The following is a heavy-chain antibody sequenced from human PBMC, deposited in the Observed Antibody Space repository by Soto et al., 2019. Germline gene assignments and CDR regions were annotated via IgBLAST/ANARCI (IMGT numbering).Heavy chain of an antibody. Sequence: PGGSLRLSCAASGFTFSNSWMHWVRQVSGKGLEWVSRINADGTSTSYADSVKGRFTICRDNSKNTLYLQMNSLRAEDTAVYYCAKRNYDFWSGTMDVWGQGTTVTVSS. V-gene: IGHV3-74*01. CDR2: INADGTST. D-gene: IGHD3-3*01. J-gene: IGHJ6*02. CDR3: AKRNYDFWSGTMDV. CDR1: GFTFSNSW.